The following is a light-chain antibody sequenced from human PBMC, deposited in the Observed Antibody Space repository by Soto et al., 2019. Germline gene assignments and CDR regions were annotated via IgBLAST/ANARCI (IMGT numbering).Light chain of an antibody. V-gene: IGKV3-15*01. CDR2: GAS. J-gene: IGKJ2*02. Sequence: EIVMTQSPATLSVSPGERATLSCRASQSVSGNLAWYQQKPGQAPRLLMYGASTRATGIPDRFSGSGSGTEFTLNISSLQSEDVAVYYCQQYNNWSCTFGRGTKLEIK. CDR1: QSVSGN. CDR3: QQYNNWSCT.